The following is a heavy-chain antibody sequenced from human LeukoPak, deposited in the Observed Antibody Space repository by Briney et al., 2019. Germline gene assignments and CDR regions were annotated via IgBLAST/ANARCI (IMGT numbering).Heavy chain of an antibody. V-gene: IGHV3-74*01. J-gene: IGHJ3*02. Sequence: GGSLRLSCAASGFTLSSHWMHWVRQAPGKGLVWVSRINSDGSRTNYADSVMGRLTISRDNAKNTLYLQMNSLRAEDTAVYYCAREVISSARQTDAFDIWGQGTMVTVSS. CDR3: AREVISSARQTDAFDI. CDR1: GFTLSSHW. CDR2: INSDGSRT. D-gene: IGHD6-19*01.